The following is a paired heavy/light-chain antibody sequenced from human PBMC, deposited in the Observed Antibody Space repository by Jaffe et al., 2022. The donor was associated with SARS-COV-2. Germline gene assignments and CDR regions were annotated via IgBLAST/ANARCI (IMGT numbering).Heavy chain of an antibody. Sequence: EVQLVESGGGLVKPGGSLRLSCAASGFSFSVYSMNWVRQAPGKGLEWVSSINSVSSYIYYADSVKGRFTISRDNAKNSLYLQMNSLRVEDTAVYYCARVPVPPYYYYMDVWGKGTTVTVSS. J-gene: IGHJ6*03. D-gene: IGHD2-2*01. CDR1: GFSFSVYS. V-gene: IGHV3-21*01. CDR2: INSVSSYI. CDR3: ARVPVPPYYYYMDV.
Light chain of an antibody. Sequence: QSVLTQPPSVSGAPGQRVTISCTGSSSNIGAGYDVHWYQQLPGTSPKLVIYANYNRPSGVPDRFSGSKSGTSASLAITGLQAEDEADYYCQSYDSSLSGVVFGGGTKLTVL. J-gene: IGLJ2*01. CDR2: ANY. V-gene: IGLV1-40*01. CDR1: SSNIGAGYD. CDR3: QSYDSSLSGVV.